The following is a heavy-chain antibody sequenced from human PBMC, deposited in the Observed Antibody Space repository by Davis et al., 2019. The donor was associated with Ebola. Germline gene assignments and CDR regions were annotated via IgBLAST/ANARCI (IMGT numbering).Heavy chain of an antibody. CDR3: ARRGPSLRRGSGTYYPWFDP. CDR2: IIPIFGTA. J-gene: IGHJ5*02. D-gene: IGHD3-10*01. CDR1: GGTFSSYA. Sequence: AASVKVSCKASGGTFSSYAISWVRQAPGQGLEWMGGIIPIFGTANYAQKFQGRVTITADKSTSTAYMELSSLRSDDTAVYYCARRGPSLRRGSGTYYPWFDPWGQGTLVTVSS. V-gene: IGHV1-69*06.